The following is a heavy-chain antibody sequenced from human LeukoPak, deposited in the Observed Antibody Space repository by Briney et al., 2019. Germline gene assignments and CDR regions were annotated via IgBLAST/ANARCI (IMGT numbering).Heavy chain of an antibody. CDR1: GYTFTSYG. Sequence: ASVKVYCKASGYTFTSYGISWVRQAPGQGLEWMGWISAYSGNTNYAQKLQGRVTMATDTSTSTAYMELRSLRSDDTAVYYCASTPRYGDYVWFDPWGQGTLVTVSS. CDR3: ASTPRYGDYVWFDP. CDR2: ISAYSGNT. J-gene: IGHJ5*02. D-gene: IGHD4-17*01. V-gene: IGHV1-18*01.